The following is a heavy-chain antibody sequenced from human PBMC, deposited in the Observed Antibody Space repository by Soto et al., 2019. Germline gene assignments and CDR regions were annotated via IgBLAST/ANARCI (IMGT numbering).Heavy chain of an antibody. CDR2: ISYDGSNK. D-gene: IGHD6-13*01. CDR1: GFTFSSYA. J-gene: IGHJ6*02. V-gene: IGHV3-30-3*01. Sequence: GGSLRLSCAASGFTFSSYAMHWVRQAPGKGLEWVAVISYDGSNKYYADSVKGRFTISRDNSKNTLYLQMNSLRAEDTAVYYCARTGIAAAVPGMDVWGQGTTVTVSS. CDR3: ARTGIAAAVPGMDV.